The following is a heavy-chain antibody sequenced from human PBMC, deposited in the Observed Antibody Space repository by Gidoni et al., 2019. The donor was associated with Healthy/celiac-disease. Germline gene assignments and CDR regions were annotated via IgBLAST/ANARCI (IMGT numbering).Heavy chain of an antibody. CDR2: ISAYNGNT. CDR3: ARGRGDYDFWSGKDSLGYFDL. V-gene: IGHV1-18*01. CDR1: GYTFTSYG. J-gene: IGHJ2*01. Sequence: QVQLVQSGAEVKKPGASVKVSCKASGYTFTSYGISWVRQAPGQGLEWMGWISAYNGNTNYAQKLQGRVTMTTDTSTSTAYMELRSLRSDDTAVYYCARGRGDYDFWSGKDSLGYFDLWGRGTLVTVSS. D-gene: IGHD3-3*01.